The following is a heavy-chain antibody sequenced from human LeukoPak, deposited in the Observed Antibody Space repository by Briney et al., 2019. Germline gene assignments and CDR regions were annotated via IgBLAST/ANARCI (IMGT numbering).Heavy chain of an antibody. CDR2: ISGSGFDT. CDR3: AGYYDILTGYPYYFDY. J-gene: IGHJ4*02. Sequence: TGGSLRLSCAASGFTFSSYGMSWVRQAPGKGLEWVSGISGSGFDTYYADSVKGRFTISRDNSKNTLYLQMNSLRAEDTAVYYCAGYYDILTGYPYYFDYWGQGTLVTVSS. CDR1: GFTFSSYG. D-gene: IGHD3-9*01. V-gene: IGHV3-23*01.